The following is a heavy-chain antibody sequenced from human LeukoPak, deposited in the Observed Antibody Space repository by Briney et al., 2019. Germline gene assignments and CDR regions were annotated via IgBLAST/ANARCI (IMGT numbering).Heavy chain of an antibody. CDR3: ARALYYFDY. CDR1: GFTASDNY. J-gene: IGHJ4*02. CDR2: MYSGGNT. Sequence: PGGSLRLSCAVSGFTASDNYMSWIRQAPGKGLEWVSLMYSGGNTYYADSVKGRFTISRDSSKNTLYLQMNSLRAEDTAVYYCARALYYFDYWGQGTLVTVSS. V-gene: IGHV3-66*01.